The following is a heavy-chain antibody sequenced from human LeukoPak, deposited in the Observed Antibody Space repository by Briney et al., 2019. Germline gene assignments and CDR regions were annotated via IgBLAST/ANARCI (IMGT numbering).Heavy chain of an antibody. V-gene: IGHV3-23*01. J-gene: IGHJ4*02. D-gene: IGHD3-3*01. CDR3: AKADAYYDFWSGRNY. CDR2: ISGSGGST. CDR1: GFTFSSYA. Sequence: PGGPLRLSCAASGFTFSSYAMSWVRQAPGKGLEWVSAISGSGGSTYYADSVKGRFTISRDNSKNTLYLQMNSLRVEDTAVYYCAKADAYYDFWSGRNYWGQGTLVTVSS.